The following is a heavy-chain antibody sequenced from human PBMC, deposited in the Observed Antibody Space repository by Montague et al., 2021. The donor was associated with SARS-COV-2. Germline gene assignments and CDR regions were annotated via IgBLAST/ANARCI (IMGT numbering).Heavy chain of an antibody. J-gene: IGHJ6*02. CDR1: GGSFSGYY. D-gene: IGHD3-10*01. CDR3: ARASYYYGPGSYYTPCGMDV. V-gene: IGHV4-34*01. Sequence: SETLSLTCAVYGGSFSGYYWSWIRQPPGKGLEWIGEINHSGSTNYNPSLKSRVTISVDTSKNQFSLKLSSVTAADTAVYYCARASYYYGPGSYYTPCGMDVWGQGTTVTVSS. CDR2: INHSGST.